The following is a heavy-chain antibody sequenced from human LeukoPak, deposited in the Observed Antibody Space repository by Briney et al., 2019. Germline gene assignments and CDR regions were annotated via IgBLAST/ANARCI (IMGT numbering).Heavy chain of an antibody. Sequence: ASVKVSCKASGYTFTDYYMQWVRQAPGQGLEWMGWINPNSGGTKYAQKFQGRVTMTRDTSISTTYMELSRLRSDDTAVYYCGRGGTVRGVIITPDYWDQGTLVSVSS. J-gene: IGHJ4*02. CDR2: INPNSGGT. CDR1: GYTFTDYY. D-gene: IGHD3-10*01. CDR3: GRGGTVRGVIITPDY. V-gene: IGHV1-2*02.